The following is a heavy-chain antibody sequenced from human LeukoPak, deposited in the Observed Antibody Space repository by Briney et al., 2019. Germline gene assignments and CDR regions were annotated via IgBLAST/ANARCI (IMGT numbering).Heavy chain of an antibody. CDR2: IYYSGST. D-gene: IGHD3-3*01. CDR3: ARYVSGITIFGVVDY. J-gene: IGHJ4*02. Sequence: PSETLSLTCTVSGGSISSSSYYWGWIRQPPGKGLEWIGSIYYSGSTYYNPSLKSRVTISVDTSKNQFSLKLSSVTAADTAVYYCARYVSGITIFGVVDYWGQGTLVTVSS. V-gene: IGHV4-39*01. CDR1: GGSISSSSYY.